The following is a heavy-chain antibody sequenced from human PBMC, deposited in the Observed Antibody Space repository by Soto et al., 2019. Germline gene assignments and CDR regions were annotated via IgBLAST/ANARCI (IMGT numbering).Heavy chain of an antibody. Sequence: EVQLVESGGGLVQPGGSLRLSCAASGFIFGNYALSWVRQAPGKGLEWLSLISGSGSSVYFADSVYGRFTISRDNSKNTLYLQMNSLRADDTAVYYCAKEAEMSVGYGMDVW. CDR1: GFIFGNYA. CDR2: ISGSGSSV. V-gene: IGHV3-23*04. CDR3: AKEAEMSVGYGMDV. J-gene: IGHJ6*01. D-gene: IGHD3-10*01.